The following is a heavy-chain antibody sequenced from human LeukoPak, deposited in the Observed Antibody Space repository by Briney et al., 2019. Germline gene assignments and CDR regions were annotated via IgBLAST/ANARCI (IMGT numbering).Heavy chain of an antibody. Sequence: GGSLRLSCAASGSTFSSYAMHWVRQAPGKGLEWVAVISYDGSNKYYADSVKGRFTISRDNSKNTLYLQMNSLRAEDTAVYYCARGDIVGAQINSENFDYWGQGTLVTVSS. CDR2: ISYDGSNK. CDR1: GSTFSSYA. CDR3: ARGDIVGAQINSENFDY. D-gene: IGHD1-26*01. J-gene: IGHJ4*02. V-gene: IGHV3-30-3*01.